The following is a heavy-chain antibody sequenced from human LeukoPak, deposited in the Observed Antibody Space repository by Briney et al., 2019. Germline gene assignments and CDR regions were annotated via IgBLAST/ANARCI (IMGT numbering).Heavy chain of an antibody. CDR1: GFTFSSYR. D-gene: IGHD4-17*01. CDR3: ARDRRWTATTVTYFDS. CDR2: IKQDGSEK. J-gene: IGHJ4*02. Sequence: GGSLRLSCAASGFTFSSYRMTWVRQAPRKGLEWVANIKQDGSEKYYVDSVRGRFTISRDNTKNSRYLQMNSLRAEDTAVYYCARDRRWTATTVTYFDSWGQGALVTVSS. V-gene: IGHV3-7*01.